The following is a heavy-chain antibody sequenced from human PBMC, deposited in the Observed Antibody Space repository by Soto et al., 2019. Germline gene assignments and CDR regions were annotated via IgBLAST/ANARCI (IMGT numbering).Heavy chain of an antibody. Sequence: GGSLRISCAASGFTFSKYGMHWVRQAPGKGLEWVALIWNDGIRKVYVDSVKGRFTISRDNSKNTLDLQMNNLRDEDTAVYYCARDDDNDANALDYWGPGTLVTVSS. CDR3: ARDDDNDANALDY. CDR1: GFTFSKYG. V-gene: IGHV3-33*01. CDR2: IWNDGIRK. J-gene: IGHJ4*02.